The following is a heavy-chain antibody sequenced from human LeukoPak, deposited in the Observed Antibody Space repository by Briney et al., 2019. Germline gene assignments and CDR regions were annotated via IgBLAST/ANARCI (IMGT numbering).Heavy chain of an antibody. D-gene: IGHD6-25*01. CDR1: GYSFSNYW. J-gene: IGHJ5*02. CDR3: ARRSGQKGSFDP. CDR2: IYPGDSDT. V-gene: IGHV5-51*01. Sequence: GESLKISCKGLGYSFSNYWIGWVRQMPGKGLEWMGIIYPGDSDTKYSPSFQGQVTISADRAISTAYLQWSSLKASDTAMYYCARRSGQKGSFDPWGQGTLVTVSS.